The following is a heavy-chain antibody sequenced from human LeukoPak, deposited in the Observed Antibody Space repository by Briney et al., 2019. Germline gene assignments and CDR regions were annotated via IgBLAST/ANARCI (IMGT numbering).Heavy chain of an antibody. J-gene: IGHJ4*02. V-gene: IGHV3-20*04. CDR3: ARVCIDYYDSSGLDY. CDR1: GFTFDDYG. D-gene: IGHD3-22*01. CDR2: INWNGGST. Sequence: GGSLRLSCAASGFTFDDYGMSWVRQAPGKGLEWVSGINWNGGSTGYADSVKGRFTISRDNAKNSLYLQMNSLRAEDTAVYYCARVCIDYYDSSGLDYWGQGTLVTVSS.